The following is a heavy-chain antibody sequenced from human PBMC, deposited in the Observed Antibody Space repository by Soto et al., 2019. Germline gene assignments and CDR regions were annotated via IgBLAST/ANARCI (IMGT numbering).Heavy chain of an antibody. D-gene: IGHD2-15*01. V-gene: IGHV1-18*01. Sequence: ASVKVSCTSSVYTFTIYGIICVRQAPGQGLEWMGWISAYNGNTNYAQKLQGRVTMTTDTSTSTAYMELRSLRSDDTAVYYCARELGYCSGGSCYSFPEYFQHWGQGTLVTVSS. CDR3: ARELGYCSGGSCYSFPEYFQH. CDR2: ISAYNGNT. J-gene: IGHJ1*01. CDR1: VYTFTIYG.